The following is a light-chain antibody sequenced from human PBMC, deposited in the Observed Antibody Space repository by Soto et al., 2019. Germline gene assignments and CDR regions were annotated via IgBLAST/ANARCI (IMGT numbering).Light chain of an antibody. CDR2: GAS. Sequence: IGLTLSPGTLSLSQRERATLSCRACQSVRSSYLAWCQQKPGQAPRLLIDGASSRATGIPDRCSGSGAGTDFTPTISILEAEDVTVYCCQQYGSSPITFGQGTRLDIK. CDR3: QQYGSSPIT. V-gene: IGKV3-20*01. CDR1: QSVRSSY. J-gene: IGKJ5*01.